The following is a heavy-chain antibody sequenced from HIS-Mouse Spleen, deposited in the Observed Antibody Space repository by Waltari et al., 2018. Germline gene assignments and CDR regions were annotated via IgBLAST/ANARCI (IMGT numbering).Heavy chain of an antibody. Sequence: QLQLQESGPGLVKPSETLSLTCTVSGGSISSSSYYWGWSRQPPGKGLEWIGSIYYSGGTYYNPSLKSRVTISVDTSKTQFSLKLSSVTAADTAVYYCAREIPYSSSWYDWYFDLWGRGTLVTVSS. V-gene: IGHV4-39*07. CDR3: AREIPYSSSWYDWYFDL. CDR1: GGSISSSSYY. D-gene: IGHD6-13*01. CDR2: IYYSGGT. J-gene: IGHJ2*01.